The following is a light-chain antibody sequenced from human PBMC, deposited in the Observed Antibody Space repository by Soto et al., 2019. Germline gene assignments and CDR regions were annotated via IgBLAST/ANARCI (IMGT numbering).Light chain of an antibody. CDR3: CSYAGTGTFYV. CDR2: EGS. V-gene: IGLV2-23*01. CDR1: SSDVGTYNL. Sequence: QSALTQPASVSGSPGQSITISCTGTSSDVGTYNLVSWYQQHPGKAPKLMIYEGSKRPSGVSNRFSGSKSGNTASLTISGLQAEDKADYYCCSYAGTGTFYVFGTGTKVTVL. J-gene: IGLJ1*01.